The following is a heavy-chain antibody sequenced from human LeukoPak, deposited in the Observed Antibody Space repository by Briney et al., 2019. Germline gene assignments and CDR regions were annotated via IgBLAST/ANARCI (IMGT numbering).Heavy chain of an antibody. Sequence: ASVKVSCKVSGYTLTELSMHWVRQAPGKGLEWMGGFDPEDGETIYAQKFQGRVTMTEDTSTDTAYMELSSLRSEDTAVYYCATTGHSGDFWSGYSLYYFDYWGQGTLVTVSS. CDR2: FDPEDGET. D-gene: IGHD3-3*01. J-gene: IGHJ4*02. CDR1: GYTLTELS. CDR3: ATTGHSGDFWSGYSLYYFDY. V-gene: IGHV1-24*01.